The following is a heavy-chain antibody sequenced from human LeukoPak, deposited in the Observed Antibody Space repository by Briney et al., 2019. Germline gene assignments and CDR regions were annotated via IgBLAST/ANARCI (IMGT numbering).Heavy chain of an antibody. CDR3: ARDMGYGDYTGDAFDI. V-gene: IGHV3-53*01. CDR2: IYSGGST. J-gene: IGHJ3*02. CDR1: GFTVSSNY. D-gene: IGHD4-17*01. Sequence: GGSLRLSCAASGFTVSSNYMSWVRQAPGKGLEWVSVIYSGGSTYYADSVKGRFTISRDNSKNTLYLQMNSLRAEDTAVYYCARDMGYGDYTGDAFDIWGQGTMVTVSS.